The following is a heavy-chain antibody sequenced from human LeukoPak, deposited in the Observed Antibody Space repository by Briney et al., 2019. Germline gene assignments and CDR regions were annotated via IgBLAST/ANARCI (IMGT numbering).Heavy chain of an antibody. CDR2: IYYSGST. J-gene: IGHJ4*02. CDR3: ARAGDCTNGVCKASPGKYYFDY. Sequence: SETLSLTCTVSGGSISSSSYYWGWIRQPPGKGLEWIGSIYYSGSTYYNPSLRSRVTISVDTSKNQFSLKLSSVTAADTAVYYCARAGDCTNGVCKASPGKYYFDYWGQGTLVTVSS. CDR1: GGSISSSSYY. V-gene: IGHV4-39*07. D-gene: IGHD2-8*01.